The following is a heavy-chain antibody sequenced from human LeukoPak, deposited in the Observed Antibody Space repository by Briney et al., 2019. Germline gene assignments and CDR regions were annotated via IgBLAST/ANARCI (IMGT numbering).Heavy chain of an antibody. V-gene: IGHV3-23*01. J-gene: IGHJ4*02. CDR1: GFTFSTYT. CDR2: ISGSGRTT. CDR3: AKLVGGTPFDY. Sequence: GGSLRLSCAASGFTFSTYTMSWVRQAPGKGLEWVSAISGSGRTTDYADSVKGQLTISRDNSKNTLYLQMNSLRAEDTAVYYCAKLVGGTPFDYWGQGTLVTVSS. D-gene: IGHD1-26*01.